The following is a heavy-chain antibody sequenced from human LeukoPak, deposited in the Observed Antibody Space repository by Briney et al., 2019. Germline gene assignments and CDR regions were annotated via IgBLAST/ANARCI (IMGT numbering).Heavy chain of an antibody. V-gene: IGHV3-30*18. D-gene: IGHD2-8*01. CDR3: AKDPDCTSGVCYTFFDY. CDR1: GFTFSSYG. J-gene: IGHJ4*02. CDR2: ISYDGSNE. Sequence: HSGGSLRLSCAASGFTFSSYGMHWVRQAPGKGLEWVAVISYDGSNEYYADSVKGRFTISRDNSKNTLYLQMNSLRAEDTAVYYCAKDPDCTSGVCYTFFDYWGQGTLVTVSS.